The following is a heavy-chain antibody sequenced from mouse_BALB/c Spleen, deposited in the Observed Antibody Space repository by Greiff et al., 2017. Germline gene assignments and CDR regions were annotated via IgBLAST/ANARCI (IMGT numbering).Heavy chain of an antibody. Sequence: VQVVESGPELVKPGASVRISCKASGYTFTSYYIHWVKQRPGQGLEWIGWIYPGNVNTEYNEKFKGKATLTADKSSSTAYMQLSSLTSEDSAVYFCARGGNDAMDYWGQGTSVTVSS. J-gene: IGHJ4*01. CDR2: IYPGNVNT. CDR1: GYTFTSYY. D-gene: IGHD2-1*01. V-gene: IGHV1S56*01. CDR3: ARGGNDAMDY.